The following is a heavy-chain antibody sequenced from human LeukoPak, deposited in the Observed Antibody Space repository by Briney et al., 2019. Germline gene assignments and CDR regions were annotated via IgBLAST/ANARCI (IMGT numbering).Heavy chain of an antibody. D-gene: IGHD1-26*01. CDR3: ALGVVGANEVYGMDV. J-gene: IGHJ6*02. Sequence: GGSLRLSCAASGFTFSSYAMSWVRQAPGKGLEWVSAISGSGGSTYYADSVKGRFTISRDNSKNTLYLQMNSLRAEDTAVYYCALGVVGANEVYGMDVWGQGTTVTVSS. CDR1: GFTFSSYA. V-gene: IGHV3-23*01. CDR2: ISGSGGST.